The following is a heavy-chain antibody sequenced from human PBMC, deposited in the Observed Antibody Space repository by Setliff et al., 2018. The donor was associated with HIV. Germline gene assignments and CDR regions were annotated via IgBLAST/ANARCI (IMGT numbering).Heavy chain of an antibody. V-gene: IGHV4-38-2*01. J-gene: IGHJ3*02. Sequence: SETLSLTCAVSGYSISSDYYWGWIRQPPGKGLEWIGSIHHTGRTYYNPSLKSRITISLDTSKNQYSLKLTSVTAADTAVYYCARGRDDYNYDPFDIWGQGTRVTVSS. CDR1: GYSISSDYY. D-gene: IGHD4-4*01. CDR2: IHHTGRT. CDR3: ARGRDDYNYDPFDI.